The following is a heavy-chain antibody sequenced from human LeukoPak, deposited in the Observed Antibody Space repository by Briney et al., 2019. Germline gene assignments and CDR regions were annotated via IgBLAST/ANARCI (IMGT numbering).Heavy chain of an antibody. CDR1: GGSISNYY. CDR2: IYCSGST. CDR3: ARKSFKFGLADY. D-gene: IGHD3-16*01. V-gene: IGHV4-59*12. Sequence: SETLSLTCTVSGGSISNYYWSWIRQPPGKGLEWIGYIYCSGSTNYNPSLKSRVTISVDTSKNQFSLKLSSVTAADTAVYYCARKSFKFGLADYWGQGTLVTVSS. J-gene: IGHJ4*02.